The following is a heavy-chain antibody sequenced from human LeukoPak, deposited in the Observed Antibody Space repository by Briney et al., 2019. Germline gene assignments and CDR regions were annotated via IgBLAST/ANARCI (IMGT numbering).Heavy chain of an antibody. J-gene: IGHJ4*02. Sequence: SETLSLTCTVSGGSISSSSYYWSWIRQPPGKGLEWIGEINHSGSTNYNPSLKSRVTMSVDTSKNQFSLKLSSVTAADTAVYYCARAHSMITFGGVITSIGRFDYWGQGTLVTVSS. D-gene: IGHD3-16*02. CDR2: INHSGST. V-gene: IGHV4-39*07. CDR1: GGSISSSSYY. CDR3: ARAHSMITFGGVITSIGRFDY.